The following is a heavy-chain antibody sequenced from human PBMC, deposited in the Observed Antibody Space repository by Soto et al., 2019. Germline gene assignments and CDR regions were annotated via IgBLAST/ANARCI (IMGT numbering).Heavy chain of an antibody. D-gene: IGHD6-13*01. V-gene: IGHV4-4*02. CDR3: SRAAMGGSSWPFDY. Sequence: QVQLQESGPGLMKPSGTLSLTCAVSGGSISSSNWWSWVRQPPGKGLEWIGEIYHSGSTNYNPSLNSRVTISVDKSKNQVSLKLSSVPAADTAGYYCSRAAMGGSSWPFDYWGEGTLVTGSS. CDR1: GGSISSSNW. J-gene: IGHJ4*02. CDR2: IYHSGST.